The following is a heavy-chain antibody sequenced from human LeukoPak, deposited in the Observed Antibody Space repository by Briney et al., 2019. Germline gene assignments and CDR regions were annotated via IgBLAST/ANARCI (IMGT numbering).Heavy chain of an antibody. V-gene: IGHV3-11*01. Sequence: PGGSLRLSCAASGFTFSDYYMSWIRQAPGKGLEWVSYISSSGSTIYYADSVKGRFTISRDNSKSTLYLQMNSLRAEDTAVYYCARDARYYYDSSGYYADDVFDIWGQGTMVTVSS. CDR1: GFTFSDYY. D-gene: IGHD3-22*01. J-gene: IGHJ3*02. CDR2: ISSSGSTI. CDR3: ARDARYYYDSSGYYADDVFDI.